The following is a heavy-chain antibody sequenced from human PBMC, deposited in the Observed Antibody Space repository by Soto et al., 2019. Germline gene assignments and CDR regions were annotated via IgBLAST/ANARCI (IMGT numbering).Heavy chain of an antibody. D-gene: IGHD2-21*02. CDR1: GYTFSTYG. CDR2: ISYDGSNK. Sequence: QVQLVESGGGVVQPGRSLRLSCAASGYTFSTYGMHWVRQAPGKGLEWVAVISYDGSNKYYADSVKGRFTISRDNSKNTLYLQMNRLRAEDTAVYYCAEDFVVVTAIGAFDIWGQGTLVTVSS. V-gene: IGHV3-30*18. J-gene: IGHJ3*02. CDR3: AEDFVVVTAIGAFDI.